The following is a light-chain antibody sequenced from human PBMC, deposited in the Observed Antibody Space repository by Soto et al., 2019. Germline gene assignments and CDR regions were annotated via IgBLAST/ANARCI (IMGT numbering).Light chain of an antibody. J-gene: IGKJ1*01. CDR1: QSDSSSY. Sequence: EIVLTQSPGTLSLSPGERATLSCRASQSDSSSYLAWYQQKPGQAPRLLIYGASSRATGIPDRFSGSGSGTDFTLTISRLELEDFAVYYCLQYGSSPWTFGQGTKVEIK. V-gene: IGKV3-20*01. CDR3: LQYGSSPWT. CDR2: GAS.